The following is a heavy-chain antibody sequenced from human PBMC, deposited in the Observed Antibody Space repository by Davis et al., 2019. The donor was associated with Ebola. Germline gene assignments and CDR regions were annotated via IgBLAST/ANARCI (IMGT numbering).Heavy chain of an antibody. Sequence: GESLKISCAASGFTFSSYAMTWVRQAPGKGLEWVSAISGSGGTTYYAGSVKGRFTVSRDNSKNTLYLQMSSLRAEDTAVYYCVKSSDYWGQGTLVTVSS. V-gene: IGHV3-23*01. CDR1: GFTFSSYA. CDR2: ISGSGGTT. J-gene: IGHJ4*02. CDR3: VKSSDY.